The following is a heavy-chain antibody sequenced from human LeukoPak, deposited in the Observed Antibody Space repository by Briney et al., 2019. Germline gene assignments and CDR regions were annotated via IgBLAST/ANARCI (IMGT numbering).Heavy chain of an antibody. CDR1: GGSLSSFY. Sequence: PSETLSLTCTVSGGSLSSFYWRWIRHPPGEVLEGIGYIYTSGSTNYNPSLKSRVTISVDTSKNQFSLKLSSVTAADTAVYYCARHLSGSYSSFIVAFDIWGQGTMVTVSS. CDR3: ARHLSGSYSSFIVAFDI. J-gene: IGHJ3*02. D-gene: IGHD1-26*01. V-gene: IGHV4-4*09. CDR2: IYTSGST.